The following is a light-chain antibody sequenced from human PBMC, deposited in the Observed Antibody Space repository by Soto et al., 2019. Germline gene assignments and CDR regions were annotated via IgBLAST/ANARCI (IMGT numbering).Light chain of an antibody. V-gene: IGKV3-20*01. Sequence: EIVLTHSPVTLSLSPGERATLSCRASRSFASSYLGWYQQKPGQAPRLLIYAASTRATGIPDRFSGSGSATDFTLTISRLEPEDSAVYYCQHYDSSPPYTFGQGTKLEIK. CDR1: RSFASSY. J-gene: IGKJ2*01. CDR3: QHYDSSPPYT. CDR2: AAS.